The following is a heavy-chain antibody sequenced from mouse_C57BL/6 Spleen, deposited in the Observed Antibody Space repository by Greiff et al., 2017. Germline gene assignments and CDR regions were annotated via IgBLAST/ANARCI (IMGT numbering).Heavy chain of an antibody. D-gene: IGHD4-1*01. V-gene: IGHV5-6*01. Sequence: EVQLVESGGDLVKPGGSLKLSCAASGFTFSSYGMSWVRQTPDKRLEWVATISSGGSYTYYPDSVKGRFTISRDIAKNTLYLQMSGLKSENTAMDCCATTGTRYYFGNWGQGNTLTVST. CDR3: ATTGTRYYFGN. CDR1: GFTFSSYG. CDR2: ISSGGSYT. J-gene: IGHJ2*01.